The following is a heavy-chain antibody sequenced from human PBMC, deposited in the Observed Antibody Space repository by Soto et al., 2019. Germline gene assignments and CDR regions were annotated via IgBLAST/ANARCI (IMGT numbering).Heavy chain of an antibody. CDR3: AKVASSWYAGFFDL. CDR1: GFTFSSHA. V-gene: IGHV3-23*01. Sequence: EVQLLESGGGLVQPGGSLRLSCTASGFTFSSHAMTWVRQAPGKGLEWVSGLSDSGGSTYYADSVKGRFTISRDNSMNTLYLQINTLRAEATAVYYCAKVASSWYAGFFDLWCQGTLVTVSS. CDR2: LSDSGGST. D-gene: IGHD6-13*01. J-gene: IGHJ4*02.